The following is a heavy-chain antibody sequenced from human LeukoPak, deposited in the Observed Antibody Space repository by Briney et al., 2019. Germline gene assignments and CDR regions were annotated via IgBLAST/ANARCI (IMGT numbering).Heavy chain of an antibody. CDR1: GFTFRSYA. D-gene: IGHD5-24*01. CDR2: ISGSGGST. CDR3: AKQHIREPLSYFDY. Sequence: GGSLRLSCAASGFTFRSYAMSWVRQAPGKGLEWVSGISGSGGSTYYADSVKGRFTISRDNSKNTLYLQMNSLRAEDTAVYYCAKQHIREPLSYFDYWGQGTLVTVSS. J-gene: IGHJ4*02. V-gene: IGHV3-23*01.